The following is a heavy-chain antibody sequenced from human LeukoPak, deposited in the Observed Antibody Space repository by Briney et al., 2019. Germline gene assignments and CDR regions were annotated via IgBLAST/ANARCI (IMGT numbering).Heavy chain of an antibody. J-gene: IGHJ4*02. Sequence: GGSLRLSCAASGFTFSSYAMSWVRQAPGKGLEWVSTISGSGSTYYADSVKGRFTISRDNSKNTLYLQMNSLRAEDTAVYYCAKGRVLLWFGELWYWGQGTLVTVSS. CDR3: AKGRVLLWFGELWY. V-gene: IGHV3-23*01. CDR2: ISGSGST. D-gene: IGHD3-10*01. CDR1: GFTFSSYA.